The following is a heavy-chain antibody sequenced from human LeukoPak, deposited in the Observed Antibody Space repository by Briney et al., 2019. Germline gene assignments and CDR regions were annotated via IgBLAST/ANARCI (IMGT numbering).Heavy chain of an antibody. J-gene: IGHJ6*02. CDR2: ISSGSGTI. Sequence: GGSLRLSCAASGFTFSRYSINWVRQAPGKGLEWVSYISSGSGTIYYADSVKGRFTISRDNAKNSLYLQMNSLRAEDTAVYYCAREASTYYYGSGMDVWGQGTTVTVSS. D-gene: IGHD3-10*01. CDR1: GFTFSRYS. CDR3: AREASTYYYGSGMDV. V-gene: IGHV3-48*01.